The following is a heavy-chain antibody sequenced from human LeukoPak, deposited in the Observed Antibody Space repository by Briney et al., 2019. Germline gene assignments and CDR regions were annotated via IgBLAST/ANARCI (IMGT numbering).Heavy chain of an antibody. Sequence: SGGSLRLSCAASGFIFSSYEMNWVRQAPGKGLEWVSYISSSGSTIYYADSVKGRFTISRDNAKNSLYLQMNSPRAEDTAVYYCARDRPSWFAFWGQGTLVTVSS. CDR1: GFIFSSYE. V-gene: IGHV3-48*03. CDR2: ISSSGSTI. D-gene: IGHD3-10*01. CDR3: ARDRPSWFAF. J-gene: IGHJ4*02.